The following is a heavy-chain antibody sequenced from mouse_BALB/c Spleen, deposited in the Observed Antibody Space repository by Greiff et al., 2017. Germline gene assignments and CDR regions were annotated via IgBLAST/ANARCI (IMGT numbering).Heavy chain of an antibody. CDR3: ARANLDGAMDY. J-gene: IGHJ4*01. D-gene: IGHD4-1*01. V-gene: IGHV5-9-4*01. CDR2: ISSGGSYT. CDR1: GFTFSSYA. Sequence: EVQVVESGGGLVKPGGSLKLSCAASGFTFSSYAMSWVRQSPEKRLEWVAEISSGGSYTYYPDTVTGRFTISRDNAKNTLYLEMSSLRSEDTAMYYCARANLDGAMDYWGQGTSVTVSS.